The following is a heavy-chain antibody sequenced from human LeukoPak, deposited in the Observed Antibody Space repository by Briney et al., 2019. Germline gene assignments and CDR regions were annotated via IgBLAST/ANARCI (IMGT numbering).Heavy chain of an antibody. J-gene: IGHJ4*02. CDR2: INSDGSST. CDR3: AGVIFPRITMVRGVNNFDY. D-gene: IGHD3-10*01. V-gene: IGHV3-74*01. CDR1: GFTFSSYW. Sequence: GGSLRLSCAASGFTFSSYWMHWVRQAPGKGLVWVSRINSDGSSTSYADSVKGRFTISRDNAKNTLYLQMSSLRAEDTAVYYCAGVIFPRITMVRGVNNFDYWGQGTLVTVSS.